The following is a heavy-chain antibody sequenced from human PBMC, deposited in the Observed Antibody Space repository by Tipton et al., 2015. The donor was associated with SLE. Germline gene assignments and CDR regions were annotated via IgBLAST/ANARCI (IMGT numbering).Heavy chain of an antibody. CDR1: GGSFSGYY. CDR3: ARSGFLEWLPWYFDL. J-gene: IGHJ2*01. CDR2: INHSGST. D-gene: IGHD3-3*01. Sequence: GSLRLSCAVYGGSFSGYYWSWIRQPPGKGLEWIGEINHSGSTNYNPSLKSRVTISVDTSKNQFSLKLSSVTAADTAVYYCARSGFLEWLPWYFDLWGRGTLVTVSS. V-gene: IGHV4-34*01.